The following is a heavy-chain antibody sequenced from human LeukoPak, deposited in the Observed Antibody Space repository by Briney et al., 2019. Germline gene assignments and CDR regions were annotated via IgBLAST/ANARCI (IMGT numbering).Heavy chain of an antibody. V-gene: IGHV3-53*01. J-gene: IGHJ5*02. CDR1: GFTVSSNY. D-gene: IGHD4-11*01. Sequence: GGSLRLSCAASGFTVSSNYMSWVRQAPGKGLKWVSVIYSGGSTYYADSVKGRFTISRDNSKNTLYLQMNSLRAEDTAVYYCASRATVTTDRFWFDPWGQGTLVTASS. CDR2: IYSGGST. CDR3: ASRATVTTDRFWFDP.